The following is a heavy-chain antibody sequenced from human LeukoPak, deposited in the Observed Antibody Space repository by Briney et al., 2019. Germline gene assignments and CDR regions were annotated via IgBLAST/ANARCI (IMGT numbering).Heavy chain of an antibody. V-gene: IGHV4-39*01. CDR1: DGSISNSSYY. CDR3: ARHPREDIVVVVAAPDFDY. Sequence: SETLSLTCSVSDGSISNSSYYWGWVRQPPGKGLEWIGNIYYSGSTSSNPSLKSRVTVSVDTSKNQFSLKLSSVTAADTAVYYCARHPREDIVVVVAAPDFDYWGQGTLVTVSS. J-gene: IGHJ4*02. D-gene: IGHD2-15*01. CDR2: IYYSGST.